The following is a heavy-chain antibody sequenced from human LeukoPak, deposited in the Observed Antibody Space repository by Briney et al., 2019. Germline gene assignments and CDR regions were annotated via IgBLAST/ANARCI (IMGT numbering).Heavy chain of an antibody. Sequence: GSLRLSCAASGFTFSSYEMNWVRQAPGKGLEWIGEINHSGSTNYNPSLKSRVTISVDTSKNQFSLKLSSVTAADTAVYYCASLTMIVVPWGQGTLVTVSS. D-gene: IGHD3-22*01. CDR1: GFTFSSYE. J-gene: IGHJ4*02. V-gene: IGHV4-34*01. CDR3: ASLTMIVVP. CDR2: INHSGST.